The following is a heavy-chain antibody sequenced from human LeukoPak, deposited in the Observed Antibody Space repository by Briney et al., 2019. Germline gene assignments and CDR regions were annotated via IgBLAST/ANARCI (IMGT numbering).Heavy chain of an antibody. Sequence: GGSLTLSCATSGFTFSNYGMHWVRQAPGKGLEWVAVVLYDGRKQYNVDSVKGRFAISRDTSKNTLSLEMSSLRADDTAVYYCAKSRDGHFHGPEYRGLGTLVTVSS. J-gene: IGHJ4*02. V-gene: IGHV3-30*02. CDR3: AKSRDGHFHGPEY. D-gene: IGHD5-24*01. CDR1: GFTFSNYG. CDR2: VLYDGRKQ.